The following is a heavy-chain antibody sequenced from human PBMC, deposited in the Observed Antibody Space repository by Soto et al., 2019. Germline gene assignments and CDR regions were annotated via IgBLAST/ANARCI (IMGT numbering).Heavy chain of an antibody. V-gene: IGHV5-51*01. CDR2: IYPGDSDT. Sequence: PGESLKISCKGSGYSFIDYWIGWVRQVPGKGLEWMGVIYPGDSDTRYSPSFQGQVTISADKSISTAYLHMNSLRAEDTAVYYCARDRGFGDTGVATLALDVWGQGTTVTVSS. CDR3: ARDRGFGDTGVATLALDV. J-gene: IGHJ6*01. CDR1: GYSFIDYW. D-gene: IGHD5-18*01.